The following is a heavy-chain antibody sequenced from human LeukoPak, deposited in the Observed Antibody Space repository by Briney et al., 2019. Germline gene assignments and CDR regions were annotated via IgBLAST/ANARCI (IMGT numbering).Heavy chain of an antibody. CDR1: GGSISSTNW. CDR3: ARDVWVRGVIISDY. CDR2: VDHSGYT. J-gene: IGHJ4*02. D-gene: IGHD3-10*01. V-gene: IGHV4-4*02. Sequence: SGTLSLTCAVSGGSISSTNWWTWVRPPPGKGLEWIGEVDHSGYTNYNPSLKSRVTISVDKSKNHFSLKLSSVTAADTAIYYCARDVWVRGVIISDYWGQGTLVTVSS.